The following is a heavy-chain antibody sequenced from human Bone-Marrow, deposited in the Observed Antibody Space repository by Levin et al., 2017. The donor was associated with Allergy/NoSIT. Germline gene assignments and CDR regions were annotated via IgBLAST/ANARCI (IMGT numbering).Heavy chain of an antibody. V-gene: IGHV3-74*03. CDR2: TNEDGSIK. J-gene: IGHJ4*02. CDR1: GFTFSRYW. D-gene: IGHD4-17*01. CDR3: ARDVLGADDY. Sequence: ASVKVSCAASGFTFSRYWMHWVRQAPGKGLEWVSRTNEDGSIKTYADSVKDRFTISRDNVENTLYLQMNSLRAEDTAVYYCARDVLGADDYWGQGTLVTVSS.